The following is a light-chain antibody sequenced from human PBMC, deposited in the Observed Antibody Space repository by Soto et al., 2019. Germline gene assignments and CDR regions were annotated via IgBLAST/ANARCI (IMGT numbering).Light chain of an antibody. V-gene: IGKV1-12*01. Sequence: DIQMTQSPSSVSASVGDRVSITCRASQGISSWLAWYQQKPGGAPKLLIYTGSSFQSGVPSRFIGTGSGTDFTLTTSSLQPEDVATYYCQQANSFPLTFGGGTKEEIK. CDR2: TGS. CDR3: QQANSFPLT. CDR1: QGISSW. J-gene: IGKJ4*01.